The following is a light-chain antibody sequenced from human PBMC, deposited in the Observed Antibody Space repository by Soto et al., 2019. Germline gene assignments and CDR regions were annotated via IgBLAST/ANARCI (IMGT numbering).Light chain of an antibody. Sequence: DIQMTQSPSSLSASVGDRVTITCQASEDISKYLNWYQHKPGKAPKLLIYDASNLERGVPSRFSGSGSGTDFTFTISSLQPEDIGTYCCQQYDKLQLTYGGGTKVDIK. J-gene: IGKJ4*01. CDR3: QQYDKLQLT. V-gene: IGKV1-33*01. CDR2: DAS. CDR1: EDISKY.